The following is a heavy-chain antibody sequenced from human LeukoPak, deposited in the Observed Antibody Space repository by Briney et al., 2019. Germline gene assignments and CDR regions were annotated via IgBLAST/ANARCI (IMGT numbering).Heavy chain of an antibody. Sequence: GASVKVSCKASGYTFTSYDINWVRQATGQGLEWVGWMNPNSGNTGYAQKFQGRVTITRDTSINTAYMELSSLRSEDTAVYYCARAGKRYCSGGSCDNWFDPWGQGTLVTVSS. CDR3: ARAGKRYCSGGSCDNWFDP. CDR2: MNPNSGNT. J-gene: IGHJ5*02. D-gene: IGHD2-15*01. V-gene: IGHV1-8*03. CDR1: GYTFTSYD.